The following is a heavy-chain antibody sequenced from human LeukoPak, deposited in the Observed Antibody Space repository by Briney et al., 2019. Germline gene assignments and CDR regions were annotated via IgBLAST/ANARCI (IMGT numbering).Heavy chain of an antibody. Sequence: SETLSFTCAVYGGSFSGYYWSWIRQPPGKGLEWIGEINHSGSTNYNPSLKSRVTISVDTSKNQFSLKLSSVTAADTAVYYCARGRRSYYDYWGQGTLVTVSS. CDR2: INHSGST. J-gene: IGHJ4*02. V-gene: IGHV4-34*01. CDR1: GGSFSGYY. CDR3: ARGRRSYYDY.